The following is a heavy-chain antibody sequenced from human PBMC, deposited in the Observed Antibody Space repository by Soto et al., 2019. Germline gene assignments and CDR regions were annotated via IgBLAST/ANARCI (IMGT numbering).Heavy chain of an antibody. CDR1: GYTFTSYA. CDR2: INAGNGNT. Sequence: GASVKVSCKASGYTFTSYAMHWVRQAPGQRLEWMGWINAGNGNTKYSQKFQGRVTITRDTSASTAYMELSSLRSEDTAVYYCARSEIVPAAIDQKEYNWFDPWGQGTLVTVSS. D-gene: IGHD2-2*01. V-gene: IGHV1-3*01. J-gene: IGHJ5*02. CDR3: ARSEIVPAAIDQKEYNWFDP.